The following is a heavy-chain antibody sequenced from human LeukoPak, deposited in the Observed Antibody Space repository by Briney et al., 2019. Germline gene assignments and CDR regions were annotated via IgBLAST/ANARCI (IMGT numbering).Heavy chain of an antibody. Sequence: PGGSLRLSCAASGFTFSSYAMSWVRQAPGKGLEWVSAISGSGGSTYYADSVKGRFTISRDNSKNTLYLQMNSLRAEDTAVYYCAKEIYCSGGSCYSDTLDIWGQGTMVTVSS. J-gene: IGHJ3*02. CDR3: AKEIYCSGGSCYSDTLDI. CDR1: GFTFSSYA. D-gene: IGHD2-15*01. CDR2: ISGSGGST. V-gene: IGHV3-23*01.